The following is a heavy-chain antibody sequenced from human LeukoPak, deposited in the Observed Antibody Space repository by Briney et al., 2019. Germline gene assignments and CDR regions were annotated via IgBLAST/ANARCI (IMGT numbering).Heavy chain of an antibody. J-gene: IGHJ5*02. D-gene: IGHD3-9*01. CDR2: IFPGDSDT. Sequence: GESLKISCKGSRDTFTNYWIGWVRQMPGKGLEWMGTIFPGDSDTRYSPSFQGQVTISADKSISTAYLQWSSLRASDTAMYYCARRGHAFEWFDPWGQGTLVIVSS. CDR3: ARRGHAFEWFDP. V-gene: IGHV5-51*01. CDR1: RDTFTNYW.